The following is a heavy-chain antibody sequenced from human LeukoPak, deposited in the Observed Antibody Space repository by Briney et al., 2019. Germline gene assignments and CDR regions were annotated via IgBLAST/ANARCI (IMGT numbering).Heavy chain of an antibody. J-gene: IGHJ4*02. V-gene: IGHV3-23*01. CDR1: GFTFSVYA. Sequence: GGSRRPSFAASGFTFSVYAINWVPRAPGRGLWWGLVSSSSGGTTYYSDSVKGRFIISRDNSKNTLYLQMNSLRAEDTAVYYCAKAGIAVPATPEYCGQGTQVTVSS. D-gene: IGHD6-19*01. CDR3: AKAGIAVPATPEY. CDR2: SSSSGGTT.